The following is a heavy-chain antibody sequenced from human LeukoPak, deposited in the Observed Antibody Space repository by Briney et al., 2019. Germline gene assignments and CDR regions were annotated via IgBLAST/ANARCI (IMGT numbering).Heavy chain of an antibody. V-gene: IGHV4-59*01. CDR2: IYNSGST. D-gene: IGHD6-13*01. J-gene: IGHJ4*02. CDR1: GGSISTYY. Sequence: SETLSLTCTVSGGSISTYYWSWIRQPPGEGLEWIGYIYNSGSTNYNPSLKSRVTISVDTSKNQFSLKLSSVTAADTTVYYCARGLAAVDDYFDYWAREPWSPSPQ. CDR3: ARGLAAVDDYFDY.